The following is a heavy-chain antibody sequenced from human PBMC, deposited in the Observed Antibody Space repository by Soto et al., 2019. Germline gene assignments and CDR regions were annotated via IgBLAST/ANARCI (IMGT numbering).Heavy chain of an antibody. D-gene: IGHD2-2*01. CDR2: ISAYNGNT. Sequence: GASVKVSCKASGYTFTSYGISWVRQAPGQGLEWMGWISAYNGNTNYAQKLQGRVTMTTDTSTSTAYMELRSLRSDDTAVYYCAREYTLGYCSSTSCYHPRANDAFDIWGQGTMVTVSS. V-gene: IGHV1-18*01. J-gene: IGHJ3*02. CDR1: GYTFTSYG. CDR3: AREYTLGYCSSTSCYHPRANDAFDI.